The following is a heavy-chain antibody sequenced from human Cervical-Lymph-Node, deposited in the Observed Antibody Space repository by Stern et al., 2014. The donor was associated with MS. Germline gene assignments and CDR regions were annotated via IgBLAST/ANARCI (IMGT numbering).Heavy chain of an antibody. Sequence: QVQLLQPGAEVKKPGSSVKVSCKASGGTFSSYAISWVRQAPGQGLEWMGGIIPVFGTPNYAQKFQARVTITADESTSTAYMELSSLRSEDTAMYYCASSDYSGSGSYYTRSGYWGQGTLVTVSS. D-gene: IGHD3-10*01. CDR3: ASSDYSGSGSYYTRSGY. J-gene: IGHJ4*02. CDR2: IIPVFGTP. CDR1: GGTFSSYA. V-gene: IGHV1-69*01.